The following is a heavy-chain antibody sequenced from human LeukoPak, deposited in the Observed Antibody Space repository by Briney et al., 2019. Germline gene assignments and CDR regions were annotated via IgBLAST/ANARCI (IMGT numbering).Heavy chain of an antibody. D-gene: IGHD6-13*01. CDR2: IYYSGST. Sequence: PSETLSLTCTVSGGSISSYYWSSIRQPPGKGLEWIGYIYYSGSTNYTPTLKSRVTISVDTSKNQFSLKLSSVTAADTAVYYCASGVTAAGTFDYWGQGTLVTVSS. V-gene: IGHV4-59*01. J-gene: IGHJ4*02. CDR1: GGSISSYY. CDR3: ASGVTAAGTFDY.